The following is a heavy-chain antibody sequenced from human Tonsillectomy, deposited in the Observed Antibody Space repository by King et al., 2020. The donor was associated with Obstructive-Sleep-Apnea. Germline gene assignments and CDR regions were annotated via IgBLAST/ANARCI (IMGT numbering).Heavy chain of an antibody. D-gene: IGHD4-17*01. V-gene: IGHV3-43*01. CDR3: AKSTVPHYYFYGMDV. CDR2: ISWDGGST. J-gene: IGHJ6*02. CDR1: EFTFDDYT. Sequence: VQLVESGGVVVQPGGSLRLSCAASEFTFDDYTMHWVRQAPGKGLEWVSLISWDGGSTYYADSVKGRFTISRDNSKNSLYLQMNSLRTEDTALYYCAKSTVPHYYFYGMDVWGQGTTVTVSS.